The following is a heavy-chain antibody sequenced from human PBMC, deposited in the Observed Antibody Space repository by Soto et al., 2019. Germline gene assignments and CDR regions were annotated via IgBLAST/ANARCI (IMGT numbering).Heavy chain of an antibody. CDR2: ISGYNGNT. Sequence: VSVQVSCKASGYPFTNYGLSWVRQAPGQGLEWMGWISGYNGNTNYAEKFQGRVTMTTDTSTSTAYMELRRLRSDDTAVYYCARARLPPPVVVVAATPFDSWRQAPLVTL. V-gene: IGHV1-18*01. CDR3: ARARLPPPVVVVAATPFDS. CDR1: GYPFTNYG. D-gene: IGHD2-15*01. J-gene: IGHJ5*01.